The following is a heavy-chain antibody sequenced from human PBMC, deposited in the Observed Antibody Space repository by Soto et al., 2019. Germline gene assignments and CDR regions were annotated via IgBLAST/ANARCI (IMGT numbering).Heavy chain of an antibody. CDR2: IYYSGST. J-gene: IGHJ4*02. V-gene: IGHV4-59*01. CDR1: GGSISSYY. CDR3: ARDRISVTEGFDY. Sequence: QVQLQESGPGLVKPSETLSLTCTVSGGSISSYYWSWIRQPPEKGLEWIGYIYYSGSTNYIPSLKSRVTISVDTSKNQFSLNLSSVTAADTAVYYCARDRISVTEGFDYWGQGTLVTVSS. D-gene: IGHD6-19*01.